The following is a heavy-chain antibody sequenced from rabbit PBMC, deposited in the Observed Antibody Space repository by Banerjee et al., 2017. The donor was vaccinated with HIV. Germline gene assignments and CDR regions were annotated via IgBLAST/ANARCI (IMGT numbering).Heavy chain of an antibody. CDR2: IYAGSSGSA. J-gene: IGHJ4*01. CDR3: ARGYYTYGYTTYGYDPDL. Sequence: QQQLEESGGGLVKPEGSLTLTCKASGFDFSSNAMCWVRQAPGKGLEWIACIYAGSSGSAWYASWPKGRFTISSHNAQNTLYLQLNSLTAADTATYFCARGYYTYGYTTYGYDPDLWGPGTLVTVS. D-gene: IGHD6-1*01. CDR1: GFDFSSNA. V-gene: IGHV1S45*01.